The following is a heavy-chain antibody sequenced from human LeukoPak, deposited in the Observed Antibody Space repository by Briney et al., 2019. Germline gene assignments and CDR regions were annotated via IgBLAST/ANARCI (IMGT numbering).Heavy chain of an antibody. V-gene: IGHV1-24*01. D-gene: IGHD6-13*01. CDR3: ATDRSVVAAAFDY. Sequence: AXVKVSCKVSGYTLTELSMHWVRQAPGKGVEWMGGFDPEDGETIYAQKFQGRVTMTEDTSTDTAYMELSSLRSEDTAVYYCATDRSVVAAAFDYWGQGTLVTVSS. CDR2: FDPEDGET. J-gene: IGHJ4*02. CDR1: GYTLTELS.